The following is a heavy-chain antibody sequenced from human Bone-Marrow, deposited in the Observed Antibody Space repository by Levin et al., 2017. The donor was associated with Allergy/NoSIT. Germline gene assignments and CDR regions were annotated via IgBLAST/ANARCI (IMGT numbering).Heavy chain of an antibody. CDR1: GFTFSDAW. CDR2: INTKVDGETT. D-gene: IGHD6-19*01. CDR3: TTDPSTAVVATGC. V-gene: IGHV3-15*07. J-gene: IGHJ1*01. Sequence: PGESLKISCAASGFTFSDAWMNWVRQAPGKGLEWVGRINTKVDGETTDYAAPVKGRFSISRDDSKNTLYLQMSGLKTEDTAVYYCTTDPSTAVVATGCWGQGTLVTVSS.